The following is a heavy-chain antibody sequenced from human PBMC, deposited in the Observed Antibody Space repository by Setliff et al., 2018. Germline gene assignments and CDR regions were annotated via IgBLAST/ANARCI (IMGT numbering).Heavy chain of an antibody. J-gene: IGHJ1*01. CDR2: IYTSGST. Sequence: SETLSLTCTVSGGSISSGSYYWSWIRQPAGKGLEWIGRIYTSGSTNYNPSLKSRVTISVDTSKNQFSLKLSSVTAADTAVYYCARVDFTMLQGVLGQWGQGTLVTVS. CDR3: ARVDFTMLQGVLGQ. CDR1: GGSISSGSYY. D-gene: IGHD3-10*01. V-gene: IGHV4-61*02.